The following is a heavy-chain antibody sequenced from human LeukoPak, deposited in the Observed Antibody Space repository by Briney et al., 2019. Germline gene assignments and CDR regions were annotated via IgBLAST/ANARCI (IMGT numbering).Heavy chain of an antibody. Sequence: GGSLRLSYAASGFTFSGSAMHWVRQASGKGLEWIGRIRSRTHDYATAYPESVKGRFTISRDDLKNTAYLQMNSLKTEDTAVYYCTRLTIDYGDYMDGFDIWGQGTMVTVSS. CDR1: GFTFSGSA. D-gene: IGHD4-17*01. J-gene: IGHJ3*02. CDR2: IRSRTHDYAT. CDR3: TRLTIDYGDYMDGFDI. V-gene: IGHV3-73*01.